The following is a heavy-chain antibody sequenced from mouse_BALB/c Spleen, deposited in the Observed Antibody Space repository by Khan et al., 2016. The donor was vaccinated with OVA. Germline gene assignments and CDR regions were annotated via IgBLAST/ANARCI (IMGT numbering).Heavy chain of an antibody. V-gene: IGHV9-4*02. CDR2: INTHSGVP. Sequence: QIQLVQSGPELKKPGETVRISCKASGCTFTTAGMQWVQKMPGKGLKWIGWINTHSGVPKYAEDFKGRFAFSLETSASTAYLQITNLKNEDTATYFWASGYGYGWYFDVWGAGTTVTVSS. CDR1: GCTFTTAG. J-gene: IGHJ1*01. D-gene: IGHD2-2*01. CDR3: ASGYGYGWYFDV.